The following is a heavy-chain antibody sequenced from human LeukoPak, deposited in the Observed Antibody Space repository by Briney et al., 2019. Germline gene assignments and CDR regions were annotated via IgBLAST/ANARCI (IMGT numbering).Heavy chain of an antibody. J-gene: IGHJ3*02. Sequence: SETLSLTCTVSGGSISSYYWSWIRQPPGKGLEWIGYIYHSGSTKYNPSLKSGVTISLGTSKSQFSLKLSSVTAADTAVYYCARDGFWSGPDAFDIWGQGTMVTVSS. CDR1: GGSISSYY. V-gene: IGHV4-59*12. D-gene: IGHD3-3*01. CDR2: IYHSGST. CDR3: ARDGFWSGPDAFDI.